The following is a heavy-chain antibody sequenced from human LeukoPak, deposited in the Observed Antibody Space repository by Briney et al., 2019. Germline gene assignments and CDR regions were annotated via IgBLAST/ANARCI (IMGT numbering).Heavy chain of an antibody. D-gene: IGHD5-18*01. J-gene: IGHJ5*02. CDR3: ARGGYSYGYGNNWFDP. V-gene: IGHV3-66*01. CDR2: IYSGGST. CDR1: GFTVSSNY. Sequence: GGSLRLSCAASGFTVSSNYMSWVRQAPGKGLEWVSVIYSGGSTYYADSVKGRFTISRDNSKNTLYLQMNSLRAEDTAVYYCARGGYSYGYGNNWFDPWGQGTLVTVSS.